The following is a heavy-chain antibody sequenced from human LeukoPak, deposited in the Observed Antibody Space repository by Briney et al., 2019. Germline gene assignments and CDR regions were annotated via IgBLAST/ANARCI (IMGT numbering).Heavy chain of an antibody. CDR2: ISTYNGDT. CDR1: GYTFTSFG. V-gene: IGHV1-18*01. CDR3: ARDRSGIAAAGKGGWFDP. J-gene: IGHJ5*02. Sequence: ASMKVSCKASGYTFTSFGFSWVRQAPGQGLEWLAWISTYNGDTKYAQKVQDRVTMTTDTSTNTAYMELRSLRSDDTAVYYCARDRSGIAAAGKGGWFDPWGQGTLVTVSS. D-gene: IGHD6-13*01.